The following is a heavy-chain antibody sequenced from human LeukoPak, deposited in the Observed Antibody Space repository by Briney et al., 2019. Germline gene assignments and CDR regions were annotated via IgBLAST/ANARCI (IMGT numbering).Heavy chain of an antibody. CDR1: GFTFSTYW. D-gene: IGHD5-18*01. CDR3: APEGGCSYDY. CDR2: INSDGGIA. J-gene: IGHJ4*02. Sequence: GGSLRLSCAASGFTFSTYWMHWVRPVPGRVLVWVSRINSDGGIADYAGAVKGRFTISRHNARNTLYLELSSVIAEETALYFCAPEGGCSYDYWGQGTLVNVSS. V-gene: IGHV3-74*01.